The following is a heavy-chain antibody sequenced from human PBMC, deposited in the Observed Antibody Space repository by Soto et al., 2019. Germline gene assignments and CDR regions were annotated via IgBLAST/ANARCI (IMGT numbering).Heavy chain of an antibody. CDR3: ARGRGFWSGYSTDDDAFDI. CDR1: GYTFTSYG. D-gene: IGHD3-3*01. CDR2: ISAYNGNT. V-gene: IGHV1-18*01. J-gene: IGHJ3*02. Sequence: ASVKVSCKASGYTFTSYGISWVRQAPGQGLEWMGWISAYNGNTNYAQKLQGRVTMTTDTSTSTAYMELRSLRSDDTAVYYCARGRGFWSGYSTDDDAFDIWGQGTMVTVSS.